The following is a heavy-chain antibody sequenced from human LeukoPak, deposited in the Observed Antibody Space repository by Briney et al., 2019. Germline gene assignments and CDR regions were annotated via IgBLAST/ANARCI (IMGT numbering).Heavy chain of an antibody. CDR1: GFTFSSYV. CDR2: ISGGGGST. Sequence: GASLRLSCAASGFTFSSYVMSWVRQAPGKGLEWVSVISGGGGSTYDADSVKGRFTISRDNSKNTLYLQMNSLSAEDTAVYYCAKRAYGSGNNYFDYWGQGTLVTVSS. J-gene: IGHJ4*02. V-gene: IGHV3-23*01. D-gene: IGHD3-10*01. CDR3: AKRAYGSGNNYFDY.